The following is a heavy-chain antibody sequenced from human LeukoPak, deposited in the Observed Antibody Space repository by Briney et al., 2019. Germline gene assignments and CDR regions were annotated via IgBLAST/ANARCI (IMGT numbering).Heavy chain of an antibody. CDR1: GYTFTSYG. Sequence: ASVKVSCKASGYTFTSYGISWVRQAPGQGLEWMGWINTNTGNPTYAQGFTGRFVFSLDTSVSTAYLQISSLKPEDTAVYYCARAGYCSAAGCRLWAYWGQGTLVTVSS. V-gene: IGHV7-4-1*02. J-gene: IGHJ4*02. CDR2: INTNTGNP. CDR3: ARAGYCSAAGCRLWAY. D-gene: IGHD2-15*01.